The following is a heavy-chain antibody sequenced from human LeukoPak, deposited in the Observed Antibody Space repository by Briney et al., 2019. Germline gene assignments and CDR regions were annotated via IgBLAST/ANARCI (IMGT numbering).Heavy chain of an antibody. CDR2: IGNKANNYAT. Sequence: GGSLRLSCAASGFTFSGSTMHWVRQASGKGLEWIGRIGNKANNYATGYAASVKGRFTISRDDSKNTAYLQMNRLKTADTALYYCARQGCSSTNCYDSPGPWGQGTLVIVSS. CDR1: GFTFSGST. V-gene: IGHV3-73*01. CDR3: ARQGCSSTNCYDSPGP. J-gene: IGHJ5*02. D-gene: IGHD2-2*01.